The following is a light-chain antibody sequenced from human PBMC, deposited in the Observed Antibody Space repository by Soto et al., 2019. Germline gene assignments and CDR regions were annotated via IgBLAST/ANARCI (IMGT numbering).Light chain of an antibody. CDR1: QSVSTN. CDR3: QQYHKWPRT. Sequence: EIVMTQSPATLSVSPGERATLSCRASQSVSTNLAWYQQKPGQAPRLLMYGASTRATGIPASFSGSGSGTEFILTISSLQSEDFAVYYCQQYHKWPRTFGGGTKVDIK. V-gene: IGKV3-15*01. CDR2: GAS. J-gene: IGKJ4*01.